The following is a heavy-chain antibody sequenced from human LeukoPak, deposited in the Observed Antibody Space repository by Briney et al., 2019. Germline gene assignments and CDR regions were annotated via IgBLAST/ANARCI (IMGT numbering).Heavy chain of an antibody. V-gene: IGHV3-7*03. Sequence: GGSLRLSCAASGFTFSSYAMSWVRQAPGKGLEWVANIKQDGSEKHYVDSVKGRFTISRGNAKSSLSLQMSSLRAEDTAVYYCTKGRGFDVWGQGTTVTVSS. CDR1: GFTFSSYA. CDR2: IKQDGSEK. J-gene: IGHJ6*02. CDR3: TKGRGFDV.